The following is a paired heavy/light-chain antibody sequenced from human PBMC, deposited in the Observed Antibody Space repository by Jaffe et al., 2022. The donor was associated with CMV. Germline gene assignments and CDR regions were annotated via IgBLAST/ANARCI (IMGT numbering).Heavy chain of an antibody. CDR1: GFTFSSNG. CDR2: ISYDGRNK. J-gene: IGHJ4*02. CDR3: AKRGVAGQLFDY. Sequence: QVQLVESGGGVVQSGRSLRLSCAASGFTFSSNGMHWVRQAPGKGLEWVAVISYDGRNKYYADSVKGRFTISRDNAKNTLYLQMNSLRVEDTAVYYCAKRGVAGQLFDYWGQGTLVTVSS. V-gene: IGHV3-30*18. D-gene: IGHD6-19*01.
Light chain of an antibody. V-gene: IGKV3-15*01. CDR2: GAS. CDR3: QQYNNWPPLT. CDR1: QSVSSN. Sequence: ETVMTQSPATLSVSPGERATLSCRASQSVSSNLAWYQQKPGQAPRLLIYGASTRATGIPARFSGSGSGTEFTLTISSLQSEDFAVYYCQQYNNWPPLTFGGGTKVEIK. J-gene: IGKJ4*01.